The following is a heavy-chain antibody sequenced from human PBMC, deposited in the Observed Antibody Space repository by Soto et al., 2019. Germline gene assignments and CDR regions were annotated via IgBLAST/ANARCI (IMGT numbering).Heavy chain of an antibody. D-gene: IGHD2-2*03. CDR2: ISAYNGNT. CDR3: ARDMGIVVVPAAMVPFDY. V-gene: IGHV1-18*01. J-gene: IGHJ4*02. CDR1: GYTFTSYG. Sequence: QVQLVQSGAEVKKPGASVKVSCKASGYTFTSYGISWVRQAPGQGLEWMGWISAYNGNTNYAQKLQGRVTMTTDTSTSTAYMELRSLRSDDTAVYYWARDMGIVVVPAAMVPFDYWGQGTLVTVSS.